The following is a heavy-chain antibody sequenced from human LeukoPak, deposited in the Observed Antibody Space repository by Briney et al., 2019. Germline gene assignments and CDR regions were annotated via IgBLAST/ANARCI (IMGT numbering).Heavy chain of an antibody. CDR2: INSDGSST. Sequence: GGSLRLSCAASGFTFSSYWMHWVRQAPGKGLVWVSRINSDGSSTSYADSVKGRFTISRDNAKNTPYLQMNSLRAEDTALYYCAKDFVPLQLYYFDYWGQGTLVTVSS. CDR1: GFTFSSYW. D-gene: IGHD2-2*01. CDR3: AKDFVPLQLYYFDY. J-gene: IGHJ4*02. V-gene: IGHV3-74*01.